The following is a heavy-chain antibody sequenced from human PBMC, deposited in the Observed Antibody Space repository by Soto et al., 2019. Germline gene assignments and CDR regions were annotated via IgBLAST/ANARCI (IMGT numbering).Heavy chain of an antibody. CDR3: ARHGGWELRQLDY. Sequence: EVQLVESGGGLVQPGGSLRLSCAASGFTVSSNYMSWVRQAPGKGLEWVSVIYSGGSTYYADSVKGRFTISRDNSKNTLYLQMNSLRAEDTAVYYCARHGGWELRQLDYWGQGTLVTVSS. CDR2: IYSGGST. J-gene: IGHJ4*02. CDR1: GFTVSSNY. V-gene: IGHV3-66*04. D-gene: IGHD1-26*01.